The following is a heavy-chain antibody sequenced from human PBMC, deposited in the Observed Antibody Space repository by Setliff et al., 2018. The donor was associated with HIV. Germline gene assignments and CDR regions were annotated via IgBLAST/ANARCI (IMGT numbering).Heavy chain of an antibody. V-gene: IGHV3-74*01. CDR1: GFTFDKYW. D-gene: IGHD5-12*01. CDR2: VNSDGSSK. J-gene: IGHJ4*02. CDR3: HSGYDTEEQSYFDY. Sequence: GGSLRLSCAASGFTFDKYWMHWVRQAPGKGLVWVSRVNSDGSSKTYADSVKDRFTISRDNAKNTLYLQMNSLRAEDTGVYYCHSGYDTEEQSYFDYWGQGALVTVSS.